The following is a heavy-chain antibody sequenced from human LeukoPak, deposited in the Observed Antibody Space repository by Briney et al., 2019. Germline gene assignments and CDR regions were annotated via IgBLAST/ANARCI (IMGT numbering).Heavy chain of an antibody. Sequence: GGSLRLSCAASGFTFSSYGMHWVRQAPGKGLECVAVIWYDGSNKHYADSVKGRFTISRDNSKNTLYLLMNSLRAEDTAVYYCARDANYYGSGSYYSYYYGMDVWGQGTTVTVSS. CDR3: ARDANYYGSGSYYSYYYGMDV. V-gene: IGHV3-33*01. CDR2: IWYDGSNK. D-gene: IGHD3-10*01. J-gene: IGHJ6*02. CDR1: GFTFSSYG.